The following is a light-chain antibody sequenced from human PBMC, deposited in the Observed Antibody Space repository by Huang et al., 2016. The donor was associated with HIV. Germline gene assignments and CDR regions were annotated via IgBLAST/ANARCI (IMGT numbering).Light chain of an antibody. CDR2: GAS. V-gene: IGKV1-27*01. Sequence: DIQMTQSPSSLSASVGGRVTITCRASQGISNYLAWYQQKPGKAPKLLIYGASTLQSGVPSRFAGSGSGTDFTLTINSLQPEDVATYYCQKYNSALLTFGPGTKVNIK. CDR1: QGISNY. CDR3: QKYNSALLT. J-gene: IGKJ3*01.